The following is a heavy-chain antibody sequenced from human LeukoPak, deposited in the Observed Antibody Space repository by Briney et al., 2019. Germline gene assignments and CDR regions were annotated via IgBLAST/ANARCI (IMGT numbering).Heavy chain of an antibody. CDR2: IYYSGST. CDR3: ATGSYLH. J-gene: IGHJ4*02. CDR1: GGSISSSSYY. Sequence: SETLSLTCTVSGGSISSSSYYWGWVRQPPGKGLEWIGSIYYSGSTYYNPSLKSRVTISVDTSKNQFSLKLSSVTAADTAVYYCATGSYLHWGQGTLVIVSS. V-gene: IGHV4-39*07. D-gene: IGHD3-10*01.